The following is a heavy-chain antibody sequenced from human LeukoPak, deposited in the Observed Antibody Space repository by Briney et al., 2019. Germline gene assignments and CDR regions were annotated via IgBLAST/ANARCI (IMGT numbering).Heavy chain of an antibody. CDR3: ARVLTGYYGDAFDI. V-gene: IGHV4-31*03. J-gene: IGHJ4*02. D-gene: IGHD3-9*01. Sequence: SETLSLTCTVSGGSISSGGYYWSWIRQHPGKGLEWIGYTYYSGSTYYNPSLKSRVTISVDTSKNQFSLKLSSVTAADTAVYYCARVLTGYYGDAFDIWGQGTLVTVSS. CDR2: TYYSGST. CDR1: GGSISSGGYY.